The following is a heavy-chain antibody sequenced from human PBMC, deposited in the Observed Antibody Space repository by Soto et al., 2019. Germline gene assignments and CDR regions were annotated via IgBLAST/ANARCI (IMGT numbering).Heavy chain of an antibody. Sequence: GTLSLTGAVYGGSFSVYYWSWIRQPPGKGLEWIGEINHSGSTNYNPSLKSRVTISVDTSKNQFSLKLSSVTAADTAVYYCARGGTVRFYGMDVWGQGTTVTVSS. D-gene: IGHD1-1*01. CDR1: GGSFSVYY. V-gene: IGHV4-34*01. CDR3: ARGGTVRFYGMDV. CDR2: INHSGST. J-gene: IGHJ6*02.